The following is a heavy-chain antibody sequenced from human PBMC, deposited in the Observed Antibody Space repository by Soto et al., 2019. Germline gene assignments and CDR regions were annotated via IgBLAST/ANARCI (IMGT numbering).Heavy chain of an antibody. CDR2: ISGSGDNT. Sequence: EVQLLESGGGLVQPGGSLRLSCVTSGFTFSSYAMSWVRQAPGKGLEWVSGISGSGDNTYYADSVKGRFTISRDNSKNTLYRQMDGLRAEDTAVYYCAQCGIWGVTWGHPNYWGQGTLVTVSS. D-gene: IGHD3-10*01. CDR1: GFTFSSYA. CDR3: AQCGIWGVTWGHPNY. V-gene: IGHV3-23*01. J-gene: IGHJ4*02.